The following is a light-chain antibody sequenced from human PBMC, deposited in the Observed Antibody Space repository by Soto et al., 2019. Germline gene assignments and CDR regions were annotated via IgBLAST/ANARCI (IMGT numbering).Light chain of an antibody. V-gene: IGKV1-39*01. CDR3: QQSYNTPDT. CDR1: QSISSY. J-gene: IGKJ2*01. CDR2: AAS. Sequence: DIQMTQSPSALSASVGDRVTITCRASQSISSYLNWYQQKPGKAPKILIYAASNLQSGVPSRFSGSGSGTDFTLTISSLQPEDFAIYYCQQSYNTPDTFGQGTKLEIK.